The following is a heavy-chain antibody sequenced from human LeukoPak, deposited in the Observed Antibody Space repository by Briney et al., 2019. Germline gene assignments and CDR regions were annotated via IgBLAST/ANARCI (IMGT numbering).Heavy chain of an antibody. J-gene: IGHJ4*02. V-gene: IGHV1-69*05. CDR1: GGTFSSYA. CDR3: ARGPVRGMSMFHMDY. Sequence: ASVKVSCKASGGTFSSYAINWVRQAPGQGLEWMGRIIPIFGTANYAQKFQGRVTITTDESTSTAYMELSSLRSEDTAVYYCARGPVRGMSMFHMDYWGQGTLVTVSS. D-gene: IGHD3-10*01. CDR2: IIPIFGTA.